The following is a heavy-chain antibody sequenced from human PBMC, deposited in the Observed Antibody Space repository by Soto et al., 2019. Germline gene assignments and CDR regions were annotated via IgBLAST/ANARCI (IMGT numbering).Heavy chain of an antibody. CDR2: ISGSGGST. CDR3: AKAEYGSGPYNWFDP. V-gene: IGHV3-23*01. Sequence: GGSLRLPCAAYGFTFSSYAMSWVRQAPKKGLEWVSAISGSGGSTYYADSVKGRFTISRDNSKNTLYLQMNSLRAEDTAVYYCAKAEYGSGPYNWFDPWGQGTLVTVSS. D-gene: IGHD3-10*01. CDR1: GFTFSSYA. J-gene: IGHJ5*02.